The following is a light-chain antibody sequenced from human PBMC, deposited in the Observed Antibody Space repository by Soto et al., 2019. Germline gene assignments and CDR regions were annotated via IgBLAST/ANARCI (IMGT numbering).Light chain of an antibody. CDR3: QKRGHWPS. V-gene: IGKV3-11*01. J-gene: IGKJ4*01. Sequence: EIVLTQSPAPLSLSPGERATLSCRASQSLDNYLAWYQHKPGQAPRLLIYDASTRATDIPARFSGSGSGTDFTLTISSLEPEDFAVYYCQKRGHWPSFGGGTKVEIK. CDR2: DAS. CDR1: QSLDNY.